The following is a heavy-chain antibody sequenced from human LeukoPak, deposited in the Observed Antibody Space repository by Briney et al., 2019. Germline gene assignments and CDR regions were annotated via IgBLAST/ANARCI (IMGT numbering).Heavy chain of an antibody. CDR2: VYTSGNT. V-gene: IGHV4-61*02. Sequence: PSQTLSLTCTVSGGSLSSGTYYWSWIRQPAGKGLEWIGRVYTSGNTDYNPSLKSRVTMSVDTSKSQVSLKLSSVTAADTAVYYCARGATLTTHLFDNWGQGTLVTVSS. J-gene: IGHJ4*02. CDR1: GGSLSSGTYY. CDR3: ARGATLTTHLFDN. D-gene: IGHD4-17*01.